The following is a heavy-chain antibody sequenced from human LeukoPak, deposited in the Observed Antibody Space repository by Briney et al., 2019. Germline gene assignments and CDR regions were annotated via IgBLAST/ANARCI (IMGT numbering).Heavy chain of an antibody. J-gene: IGHJ4*02. V-gene: IGHV4-39*07. CDR1: GGSISSSSYY. CDR3: ARGGLDYGDYGGLFDY. D-gene: IGHD4-17*01. Sequence: SETLSLTCTVSGGSISSSSYYWGWIRQPPGKGLEWIVSIYYSGSTYYNPSLKSRVTISVDTSKNQFSLKLSSVTAADTAVYYCARGGLDYGDYGGLFDYWGQGTLVTVSS. CDR2: IYYSGST.